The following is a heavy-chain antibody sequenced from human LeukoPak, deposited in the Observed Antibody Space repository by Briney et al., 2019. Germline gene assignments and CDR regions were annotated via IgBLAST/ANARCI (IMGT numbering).Heavy chain of an antibody. V-gene: IGHV3-23*01. CDR3: AIMHPYYDGSGYWVQ. CDR2: ISFSGIDT. Sequence: GGSLRLSCAASGFTFSNYAMNWVRLAPGEGLEWVSGISFSGIDTYYADSVRGRFTISRDNPRNTLYMQLNSLRAEDTALYYCAIMHPYYDGSGYWVQWGQGTLVTVSS. CDR1: GFTFSNYA. J-gene: IGHJ4*02. D-gene: IGHD3-22*01.